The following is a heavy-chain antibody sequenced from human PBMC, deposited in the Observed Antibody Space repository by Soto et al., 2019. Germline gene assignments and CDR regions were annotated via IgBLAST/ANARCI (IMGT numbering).Heavy chain of an antibody. Sequence: QVQLVESGGGLVKPGGSLRLSCAASGFTFTDYYMNWIRQAPGKGLEWVSYISSTGTYTNYADSVKGRFTISRDNAKNLLYLQMNSLRSEDTAVYYCARDANYAANWGQGTLVTVSS. D-gene: IGHD1-7*01. CDR2: ISSTGTYT. CDR1: GFTFTDYY. CDR3: ARDANYAAN. V-gene: IGHV3-11*05. J-gene: IGHJ4*02.